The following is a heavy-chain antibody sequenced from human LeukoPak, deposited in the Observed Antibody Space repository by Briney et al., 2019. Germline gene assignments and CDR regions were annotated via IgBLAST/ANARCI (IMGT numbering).Heavy chain of an antibody. D-gene: IGHD6-6*01. CDR2: INPNSGGT. Sequence: EASVKVSCKASGYTFTGYYMHWVRQAPGQGLEWMGWINPNSGGTNYAQKFQGRVTMTRDTSISTAYMELSRLRSDDTAVYYCARAGRYSSSSKADYWGQGTLVTVSS. J-gene: IGHJ4*02. CDR1: GYTFTGYY. V-gene: IGHV1-2*02. CDR3: ARAGRYSSSSKADY.